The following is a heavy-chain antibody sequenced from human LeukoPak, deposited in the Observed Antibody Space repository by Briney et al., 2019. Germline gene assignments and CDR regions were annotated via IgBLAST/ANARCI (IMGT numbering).Heavy chain of an antibody. V-gene: IGHV6-1*01. J-gene: IGHJ5*02. CDR1: GDSVSSNSAA. D-gene: IGHD1-1*01. CDR2: TYYRSKWYN. CDR3: ARVVGAGTTYWNWFDP. Sequence: SQTLSLTCAISGDSVSSNSAAWNWIRQSPSRGLEWLGRTYYRSKWYNDYAVSVKSRVTINPDTSKNQFSLQLNSVTPEDTAVYYCARVVGAGTTYWNWFDPWGQGTLVTVSS.